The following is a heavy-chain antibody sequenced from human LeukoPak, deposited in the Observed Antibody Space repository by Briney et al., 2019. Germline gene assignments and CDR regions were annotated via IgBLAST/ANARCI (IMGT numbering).Heavy chain of an antibody. J-gene: IGHJ4*02. D-gene: IGHD3-3*01. Sequence: SETLSLTCAVYGGSCSGYYWSWIRQPPGKGLEWIGEINHSGSTNYNPSLKSRVTISVDTSKNQFSLKLSSVTAADTAVYYCARGGFWSSYSHRSKFDYCGRGTLVTVSS. CDR1: GGSCSGYY. CDR2: INHSGST. CDR3: ARGGFWSSYSHRSKFDY. V-gene: IGHV4-34*01.